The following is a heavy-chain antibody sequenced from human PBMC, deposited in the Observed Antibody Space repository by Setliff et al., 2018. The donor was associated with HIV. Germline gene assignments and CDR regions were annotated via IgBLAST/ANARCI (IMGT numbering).Heavy chain of an antibody. CDR2: IYYSGSA. V-gene: IGHV4-31*01. D-gene: IGHD2-15*01. Sequence: SETLSLTCSVSGDSISRSSFFWTWIRQHPGKGLEWIGYIYYSGSATYNPSLKSQASISVDTSTNEFSLKLSSVTAADTAVYYCARVVDADYLDYWGQGTPVTSPQ. CDR1: GDSISRSSFF. J-gene: IGHJ4*02. CDR3: ARVVDADYLDY.